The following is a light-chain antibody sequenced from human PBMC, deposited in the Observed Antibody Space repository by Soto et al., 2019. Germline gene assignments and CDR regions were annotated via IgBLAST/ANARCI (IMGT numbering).Light chain of an antibody. CDR2: AAS. CDR1: QGIGND. CDR3: LQHNSYPRA. Sequence: DIQMTQSPSSLSASVGDRVTINCRASQGIGNDLGWYQQKPGKAPKRLIYAASSLQSGVPSRFSGSGSGTEFTLTISSLQPEDFATYYCLQHNSYPRAFGQGTKVEIK. V-gene: IGKV1-17*01. J-gene: IGKJ1*01.